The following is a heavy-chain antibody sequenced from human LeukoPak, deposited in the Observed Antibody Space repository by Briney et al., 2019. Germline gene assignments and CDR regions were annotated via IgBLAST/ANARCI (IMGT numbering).Heavy chain of an antibody. D-gene: IGHD6-6*01. CDR1: GGTFSSYA. V-gene: IGHV1-69*13. Sequence: SVKVSCKASGGTFSSYAISWVRQAPGQGLEWMGGIIPIFGTANYAQKFQGRVTITADESTSTAYMELSSLRSEDTAVYYCARLHTIAAHNWFDPWGQGTLVTISS. J-gene: IGHJ5*02. CDR2: IIPIFGTA. CDR3: ARLHTIAAHNWFDP.